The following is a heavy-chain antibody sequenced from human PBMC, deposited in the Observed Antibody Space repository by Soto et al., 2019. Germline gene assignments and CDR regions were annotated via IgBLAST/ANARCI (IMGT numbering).Heavy chain of an antibody. CDR1: GCPFRSYA. V-gene: IGHV3-30-3*01. J-gene: IGHJ6*02. Sequence: GGSQRLSYAASGCPFRSYAMQWVRQAPGKWLEWVAVISYVGSNTYYADSVKGRFTISRDNSKNTLYLQMNSLRPEDTAVYYCARVGDSNYGVYYYYGMDVWGQGTTVTVSS. CDR2: ISYVGSNT. D-gene: IGHD4-4*01. CDR3: ARVGDSNYGVYYYYGMDV.